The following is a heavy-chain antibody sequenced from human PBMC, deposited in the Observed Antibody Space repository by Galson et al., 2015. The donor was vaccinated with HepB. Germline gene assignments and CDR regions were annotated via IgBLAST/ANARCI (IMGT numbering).Heavy chain of an antibody. CDR1: GGTFSSYA. CDR2: IIPIFGTA. J-gene: IGHJ4*02. V-gene: IGHV1-69*13. CDR3: ARDGGLASSGYLCY. Sequence: SVKVSCKASGGTFSSYAISWVRQAPGQGLEWMGGIIPIFGTANYAQKFQGRVTITADESTSTAYMGLSSLRSEDTAVYYCARDGGLASSGYLCYWGQGTLVTVSS. D-gene: IGHD3-22*01.